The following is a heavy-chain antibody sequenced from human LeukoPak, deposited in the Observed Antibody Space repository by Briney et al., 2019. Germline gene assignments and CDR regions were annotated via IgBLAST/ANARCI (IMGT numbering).Heavy chain of an antibody. J-gene: IGHJ4*02. CDR3: ARESIAARVIDY. D-gene: IGHD6-6*01. CDR1: GYTFTGYY. V-gene: IGHV1-2*06. CDR2: INPNSGGT. Sequence: ASVKVSCKASGYTFTGYYMHWVRQAPGQGLEWMGRINPNSGGTNYAQKFQGRVTMTRDTSISTAYMELSRLRSDDTPVYYCARESIAARVIDYWGQGNLVTVSS.